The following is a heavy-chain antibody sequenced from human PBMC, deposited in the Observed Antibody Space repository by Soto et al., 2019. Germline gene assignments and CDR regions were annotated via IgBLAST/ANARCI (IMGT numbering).Heavy chain of an antibody. V-gene: IGHV3-33*01. J-gene: IGHJ6*02. CDR1: GFTFSSYG. Sequence: GGSLRLSCAASGFTFSSYGMHWVCQAPGKGLKWVAVIWYDGSNKYYADSVKGRFTISRDNSKNTLYLQMNSLRAEDTAVYYCARDLRYYYDSSGYYYGMDVWGQGTTVTVSS. CDR3: ARDLRYYYDSSGYYYGMDV. CDR2: IWYDGSNK. D-gene: IGHD3-22*01.